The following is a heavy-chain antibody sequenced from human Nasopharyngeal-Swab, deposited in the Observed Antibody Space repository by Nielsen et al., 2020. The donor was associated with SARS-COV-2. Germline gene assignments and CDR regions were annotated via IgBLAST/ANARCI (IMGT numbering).Heavy chain of an antibody. J-gene: IGHJ4*02. CDR3: AREGSSWYKFDY. CDR2: IYTSGST. V-gene: IGHV4-4*08. CDR1: GGSISSYY. D-gene: IGHD6-13*01. Sequence: GSLRLSCTVSGGSISSYYWSWIRQPPGKGLEWIGYIYTSGSTNYNPSLKSRVTISVDTSKNQFSLKLSSVTAADTAVYYCAREGSSWYKFDYWGQGTLVTVSS.